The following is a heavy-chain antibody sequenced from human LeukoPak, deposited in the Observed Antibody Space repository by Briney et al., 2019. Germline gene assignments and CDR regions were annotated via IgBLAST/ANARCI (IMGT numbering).Heavy chain of an antibody. Sequence: PGGSLRLSCAASGFTFSSYWMHWVRQVPGKGLVWVSRINSDGSNTRYADSVKGRFTISRDNAKNSLYLQMNSLRAEDAAVYYCARGRTGIAVAGSWFDIWGQGTMVTVSS. CDR3: ARGRTGIAVAGSWFDI. CDR1: GFTFSSYW. D-gene: IGHD6-19*01. J-gene: IGHJ3*02. V-gene: IGHV3-74*01. CDR2: INSDGSNT.